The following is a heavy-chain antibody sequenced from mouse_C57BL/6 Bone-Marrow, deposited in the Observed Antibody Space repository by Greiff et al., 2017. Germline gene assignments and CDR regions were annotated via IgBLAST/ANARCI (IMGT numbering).Heavy chain of an antibody. CDR1: GYTFTSYD. J-gene: IGHJ1*03. V-gene: IGHV1-85*01. CDR2: LNPRDGST. D-gene: IGHD1-1*01. Sequence: VQLQQSGPELVKPGASVKLSCKASGYTFTSYDINWVKQRPGQGLEWIGWLNPRDGSTKYNEKFKGQATLTVDTSSSTSYMELHSLTSEDSAVYFCARVEFDGSSGDRYFDVWGTGTTVTVSS. CDR3: ARVEFDGSSGDRYFDV.